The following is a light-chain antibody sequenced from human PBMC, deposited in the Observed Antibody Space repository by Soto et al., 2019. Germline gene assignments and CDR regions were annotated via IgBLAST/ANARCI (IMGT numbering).Light chain of an antibody. J-gene: IGLJ1*01. V-gene: IGLV2-14*01. CDR1: STDIFRYNA. Sequence: QSALTQPASVSGSPGQAITISCTGTSTDIFRYNAVSWYQHHPGKAPKLIIYEVTHRPSGVSDRFSASKSGNTASLTISGLQAEDEADYYCNSFRVSHLYVFGTGTKVTVL. CDR2: EVT. CDR3: NSFRVSHLYV.